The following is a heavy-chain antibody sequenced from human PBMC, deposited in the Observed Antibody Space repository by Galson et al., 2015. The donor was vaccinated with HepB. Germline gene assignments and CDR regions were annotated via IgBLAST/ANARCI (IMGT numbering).Heavy chain of an antibody. Sequence: SVKASCKASGYTFTNYPIHWVRQAPGQRLEWMGWINAGNGNTKYSQKFQGRVTITRDTSASTAYMEVSSLRSEDTAMYYCARDRYFDSSGPSFHWFDPWGQGTLVTVSS. J-gene: IGHJ5*02. D-gene: IGHD3-22*01. CDR2: INAGNGNT. V-gene: IGHV1-3*01. CDR1: GYTFTNYP. CDR3: ARDRYFDSSGPSFHWFDP.